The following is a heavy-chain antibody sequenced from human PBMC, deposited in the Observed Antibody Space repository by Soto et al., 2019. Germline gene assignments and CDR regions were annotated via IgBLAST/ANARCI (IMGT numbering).Heavy chain of an antibody. CDR2: IDGDGTTT. D-gene: IGHD6-19*01. J-gene: IGHJ4*02. Sequence: EVQLVESGGGVVQPGGSLRLSCAASGFTFNSYWMHWVRQVPGKGLECVSRIDGDGTTTHYADSVKGRFTISRDNAKNTLYRQMNSLRAEDSAVYLCARRIAVAGTYDHWGQGTLVTVSS. V-gene: IGHV3-74*01. CDR1: GFTFNSYW. CDR3: ARRIAVAGTYDH.